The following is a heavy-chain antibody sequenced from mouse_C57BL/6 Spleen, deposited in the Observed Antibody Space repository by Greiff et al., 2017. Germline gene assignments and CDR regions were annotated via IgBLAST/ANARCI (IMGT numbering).Heavy chain of an antibody. J-gene: IGHJ1*03. Sequence: VKLVESGPGLVAPSQSLSITCTVSGFSLTSSAISWVRQPPGKGLEWLGVIWTGGGTNYNSALKSRLSISKNKSKSQVFLKMNSLQTDDTARYYCARSTTVVERYFDVWGTGTTVTVSS. CDR3: ARSTTVVERYFDV. CDR1: GFSLTSSA. D-gene: IGHD1-1*01. CDR2: IWTGGGT. V-gene: IGHV2-9-1*01.